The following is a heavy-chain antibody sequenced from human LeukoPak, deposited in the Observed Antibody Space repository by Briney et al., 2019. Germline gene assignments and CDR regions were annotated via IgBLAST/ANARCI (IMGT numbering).Heavy chain of an antibody. CDR1: GFISSRYT. Sequence: PGGPLRLSCAASGFISSRYTMSWVRQAPGKGLEWVSSITGDGGSAVYTDSVKGRFTTSRDNSKNTLYLQMNNLRAEDTALYYCTKDPNGDYIGAFDPWGQGTLVTVSS. CDR3: TKDPNGDYIGAFDP. J-gene: IGHJ5*02. D-gene: IGHD4-17*01. V-gene: IGHV3-23*01. CDR2: ITGDGGSA.